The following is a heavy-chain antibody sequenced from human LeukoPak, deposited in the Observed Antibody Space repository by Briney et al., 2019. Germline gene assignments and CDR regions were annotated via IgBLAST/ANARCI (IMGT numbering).Heavy chain of an antibody. CDR3: AREGFSMVRGVTDY. CDR1: GFTFSSYW. J-gene: IGHJ4*02. Sequence: PGGSLRLSCAASGFTFSSYWMSWVRQAPGKGLEWVANIKQDGSEKYYVDSVKGRFTISRDNAKNSLYLQMNSLRAEDTAVYYCAREGFSMVRGVTDYWGQGTLVTVSS. CDR2: IKQDGSEK. D-gene: IGHD3-10*01. V-gene: IGHV3-7*01.